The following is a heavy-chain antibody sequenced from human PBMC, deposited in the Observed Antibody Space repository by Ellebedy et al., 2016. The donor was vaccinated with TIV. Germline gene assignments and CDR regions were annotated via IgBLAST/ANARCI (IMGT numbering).Heavy chain of an antibody. J-gene: IGHJ4*02. V-gene: IGHV3-23*01. D-gene: IGHD3-10*01. CDR1: GFTFRDSA. CDR2: ISGSGGHT. Sequence: GESLKISXAASGFTFRDSAMMWVRQAPGKGLEWVSGISGSGGHTYYADSVKGRFTISRDNTDNMVYLQMSSLRAEDTAVYYCARAPHYYGSGTLDFDSWGQGTLVTVSS. CDR3: ARAPHYYGSGTLDFDS.